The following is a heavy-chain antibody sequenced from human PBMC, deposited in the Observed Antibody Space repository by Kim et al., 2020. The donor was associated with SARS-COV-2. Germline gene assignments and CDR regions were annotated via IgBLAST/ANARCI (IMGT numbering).Heavy chain of an antibody. CDR3: ASAGGVTHYYYYGMDV. V-gene: IGHV1-2*02. CDR2: INPNSGGT. D-gene: IGHD3-16*01. CDR1: GYTFTGYY. J-gene: IGHJ6*02. Sequence: ASVKVSCKASGYTFTGYYMHWVRQAPGQGLEWMGWINPNSGGTNYAQKFQGRVTMTRDTSISTAYMELSRLRSDDTAVYYCASAGGVTHYYYYGMDVWGQGTTVTVSS.